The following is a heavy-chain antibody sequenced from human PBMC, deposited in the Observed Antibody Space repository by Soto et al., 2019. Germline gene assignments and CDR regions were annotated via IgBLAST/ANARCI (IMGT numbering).Heavy chain of an antibody. J-gene: IGHJ4*02. D-gene: IGHD6-19*01. V-gene: IGHV5-10-1*03. Sequence: EVQLVQSGAEVKKPGESLTISCQASEYDFTYYWIAWVRQMPGRGLEYMGRIDPSDSYTNYGPSFQGHVTISVDKSVTTAFLHWNSLGASDTAIYYCARLSSIAVAGLDHWGQGTLVTVSS. CDR3: ARLSSIAVAGLDH. CDR1: EYDFTYYW. CDR2: IDPSDSYT.